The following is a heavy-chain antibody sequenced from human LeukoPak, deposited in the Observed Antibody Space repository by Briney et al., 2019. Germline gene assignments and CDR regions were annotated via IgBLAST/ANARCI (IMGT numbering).Heavy chain of an antibody. J-gene: IGHJ6*03. Sequence: GGPLRLSCVASGYSFSSYDMDWVRQAPGKGLEWVGRIKSKTDGGTTDYAAPVKGRFTISRDDSKNTLYLQMNSLKTEDTAVYYCTTDIRPARPTLYYYYTDVWGKGTTVTVSS. CDR3: TTDIRPARPTLYYYYTDV. V-gene: IGHV3-15*01. CDR2: IKSKTDGGTT. CDR1: GYSFSSYD. D-gene: IGHD6-6*01.